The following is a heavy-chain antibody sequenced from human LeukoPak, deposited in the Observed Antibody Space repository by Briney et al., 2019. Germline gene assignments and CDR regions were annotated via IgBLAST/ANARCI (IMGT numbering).Heavy chain of an antibody. Sequence: SQTLSLTCAISGDSVSSNSAAWNWIRQSPSRGLEWLGRTYYRPKWYNDYAVSVKSRITINPDTSKNQFSLQLNSVTPADTAVYYCARESWDIEGYNWFDPWGQGTLVTVSS. V-gene: IGHV6-1*01. CDR2: TYYRPKWYN. CDR3: ARESWDIEGYNWFDP. J-gene: IGHJ5*02. CDR1: GDSVSSNSAA. D-gene: IGHD2-15*01.